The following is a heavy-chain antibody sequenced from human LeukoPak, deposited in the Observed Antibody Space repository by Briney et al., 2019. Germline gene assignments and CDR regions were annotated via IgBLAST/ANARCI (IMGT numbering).Heavy chain of an antibody. CDR1: GYTFTSYA. CDR3: ARLVSWKDWIGLRYFDWLALTGMNTNS. CDR2: INTNTGNP. D-gene: IGHD3-9*01. V-gene: IGHV7-4-1*02. J-gene: IGHJ4*02. Sequence: GESLKISCKASGYTFTSYAMNWVRQAPGQGLEWMGWINTNTGNPTYAQGFTGRFVFSLDTSVSTAYLQISSLKAEDTAVYYCARLVSWKDWIGLRYFDWLALTGMNTNSWGQGTLVTVSS.